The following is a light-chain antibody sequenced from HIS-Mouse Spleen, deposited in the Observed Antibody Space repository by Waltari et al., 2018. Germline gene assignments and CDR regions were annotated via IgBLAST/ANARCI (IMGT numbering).Light chain of an antibody. CDR2: AAS. Sequence: DIQMTQSPSSLSASVGDRFTITCRASQSISSYLNWYQQKPGKAPKLLIYAASSLQSGVPSRFSGSGSGIDFTLTISSLQPEDFATYYCQQSYSTPTFGQGTKVEIK. V-gene: IGKV1-39*01. J-gene: IGKJ1*01. CDR1: QSISSY. CDR3: QQSYSTPT.